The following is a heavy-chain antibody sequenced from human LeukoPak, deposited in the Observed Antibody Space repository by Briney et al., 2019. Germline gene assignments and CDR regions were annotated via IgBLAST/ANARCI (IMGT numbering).Heavy chain of an antibody. D-gene: IGHD6-13*01. CDR3: VGIAAAGQFDY. V-gene: IGHV3-23*01. J-gene: IGHJ4*02. Sequence: GGSLRLSCAASGFTFSSYAMSWVRQAPGKGLEWVSAISGSGGSTYYADSVKGRFTISRDNSKTTLYLQMNSLRAEDTAVYYCVGIAAAGQFDYWGQGTLVTVSS. CDR2: ISGSGGST. CDR1: GFTFSSYA.